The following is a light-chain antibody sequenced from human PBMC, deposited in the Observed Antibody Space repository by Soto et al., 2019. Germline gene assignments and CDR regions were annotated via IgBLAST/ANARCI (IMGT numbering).Light chain of an antibody. CDR2: SNN. V-gene: IGLV1-44*01. CDR3: AAWDDSLNGVV. CDR1: RFNIGRNT. Sequence: QSVLTQPPSASGTPGQRVTISCSGSRFNIGRNTVNWYQQLPGSAPKLLIYSNNQRPSGAPDRFSGSRSGTSASLAISGLQSEDEADYYCAAWDDSLNGVVFGGGTKVTVL. J-gene: IGLJ2*01.